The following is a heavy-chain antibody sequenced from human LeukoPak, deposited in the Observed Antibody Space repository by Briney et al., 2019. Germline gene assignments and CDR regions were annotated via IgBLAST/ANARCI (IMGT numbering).Heavy chain of an antibody. CDR3: ARHPFSAPFDY. CDR1: GGSFSGYY. CDR2: INHSGST. V-gene: IGHV4-34*01. J-gene: IGHJ4*02. Sequence: SSETLSLTCAVYGGSFSGYYWSWIRQPPGKGLEWIGEINHSGSTNYNPSLKSRVTISVDTSKSQFSLKLRSVTATDTAVYYCARHPFSAPFDYWGQGILVTVSS. D-gene: IGHD6-19*01.